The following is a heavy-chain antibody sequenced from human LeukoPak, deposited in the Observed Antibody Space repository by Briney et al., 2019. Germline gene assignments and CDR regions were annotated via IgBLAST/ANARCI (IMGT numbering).Heavy chain of an antibody. D-gene: IGHD2-2*01. CDR3: AREGIDCSSASCYAVFDY. V-gene: IGHV4-30-4*08. CDR2: IYYSGST. J-gene: IGHJ4*02. CDR1: GGSISSGDYY. Sequence: SETLSLTCTVSGGSISSGDYYWGWIRQPPGKGLEWIGYIYYSGSTDYNPSLESRVTISVDTSNNQFSLRLSSVTAADTAVYYCAREGIDCSSASCYAVFDYWGQGTLVTVSS.